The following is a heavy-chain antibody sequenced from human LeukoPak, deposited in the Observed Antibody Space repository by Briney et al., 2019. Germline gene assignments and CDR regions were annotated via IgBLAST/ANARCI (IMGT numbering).Heavy chain of an antibody. Sequence: GGSLRLSCAASGFTFNNFAMIWVRQAPGKGLEWVSAISGSGGSTYYADSVKGRFTISRDNSKNTLYLQMNSLRAEDMAVYYCAKDVDIVATIPYWGQGTLVTVSS. CDR1: GFTFNNFA. CDR3: AKDVDIVATIPY. J-gene: IGHJ4*02. D-gene: IGHD5-12*01. V-gene: IGHV3-23*01. CDR2: ISGSGGST.